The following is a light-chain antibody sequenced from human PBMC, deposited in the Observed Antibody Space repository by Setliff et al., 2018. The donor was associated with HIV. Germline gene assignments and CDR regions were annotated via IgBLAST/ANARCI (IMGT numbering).Light chain of an antibody. CDR3: SSYTGSSTPYV. J-gene: IGLJ1*01. CDR2: DVS. V-gene: IGLV2-14*01. Sequence: QSVLAQPASVSGSPGQSITISCSVTSSDVGAYNHVSWFQLHSGKAPKLMIYDVSDRPAGVSNRFSGSRSGNTASLTISGLQAEDEADYFCSSYTGSSTPYVFGTGTKGTV. CDR1: SSDVGAYNH.